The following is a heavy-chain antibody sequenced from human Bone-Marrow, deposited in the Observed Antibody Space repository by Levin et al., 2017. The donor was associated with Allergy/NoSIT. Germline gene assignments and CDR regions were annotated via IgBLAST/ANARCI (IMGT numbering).Heavy chain of an antibody. V-gene: IGHV3-23*01. J-gene: IGHJ4*02. CDR1: GFTFRRYV. Sequence: GESLKISCAASGFTFRRYVMSWVRQAPGRGLECVATITGSGAATYYADSVKGRFTISRDNSKSTLFLQMNGLRAEDSAVYFCAKVWEAAEGIDYWGQGTLVTVSS. D-gene: IGHD1-26*01. CDR2: ITGSGAAT. CDR3: AKVWEAAEGIDY.